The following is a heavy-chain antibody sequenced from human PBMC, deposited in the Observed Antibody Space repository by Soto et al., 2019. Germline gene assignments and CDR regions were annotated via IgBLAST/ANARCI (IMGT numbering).Heavy chain of an antibody. CDR3: ASICSSTSCWYYYGMDV. J-gene: IGHJ6*02. Sequence: PGGSLRLSCAASGFTFSSYWMSWVRQAPGKGLEWVANIKQDGSEKYYVDSVKGRFTISRDNAKNSLYLQMSSLRAEDTAVYYCASICSSTSCWYYYGMDVWGQGTTVTVSS. V-gene: IGHV3-7*03. CDR2: IKQDGSEK. D-gene: IGHD2-2*01. CDR1: GFTFSSYW.